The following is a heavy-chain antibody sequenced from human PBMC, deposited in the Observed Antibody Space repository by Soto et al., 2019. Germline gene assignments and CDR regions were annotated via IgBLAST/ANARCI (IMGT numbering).Heavy chain of an antibody. CDR1: GFTVENNY. D-gene: IGHD3-22*01. CDR3: ARRGLYYDSGGRDNWYIDL. CDR2: MSGGGSS. J-gene: IGHJ2*01. V-gene: IGHV3-53*04. Sequence: EVQLVESGGGVVQPGGSLTLSCAASGFTVENNYMTWVRQAPGKGLEWVSGMSGGGSSLYADSVKGRFTISRHSSNNALYLQVNNLRPEDTAIYYCARRGLYYDSGGRDNWYIDLWGHGTLVTVSS.